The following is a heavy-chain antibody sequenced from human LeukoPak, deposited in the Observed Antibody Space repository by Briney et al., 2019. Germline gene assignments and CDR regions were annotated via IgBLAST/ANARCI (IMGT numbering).Heavy chain of an antibody. Sequence: GGSLRLSCAVSGFTLSNYDMNWVRQAPGKGLEWVSSISTSSRYIYYKDSVRGRFTISRDDAKNSLYLEMNSLRAEDTAVYYCARADCSSSTCYLRRSWFDPWGQGTLVTVSS. CDR2: ISTSSRYI. V-gene: IGHV3-21*01. J-gene: IGHJ5*02. D-gene: IGHD2-2*01. CDR1: GFTLSNYD. CDR3: ARADCSSSTCYLRRSWFDP.